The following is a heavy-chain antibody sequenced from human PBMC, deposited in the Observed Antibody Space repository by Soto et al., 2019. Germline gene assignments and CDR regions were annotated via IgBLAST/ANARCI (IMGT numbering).Heavy chain of an antibody. CDR2: IYYSGST. CDR1: GGSISRYY. D-gene: IGHD3-10*02. CDR3: ARVSSGFDYVALDI. Sequence: SETLSLTCTVSGGSISRYYWSWIRQPPGKGLEWIGYIYYSGSTNYNPSLKSRVTISVDTSKNQFSLKLSPVTAADTAVYYCARVSSGFDYVALDIWGQGTMVTVSS. V-gene: IGHV4-59*01. J-gene: IGHJ3*02.